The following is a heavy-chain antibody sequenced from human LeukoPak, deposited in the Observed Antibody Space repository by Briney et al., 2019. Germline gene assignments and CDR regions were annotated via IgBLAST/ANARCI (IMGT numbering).Heavy chain of an antibody. Sequence: GGSLRLSCAASGFTFSSYSMNWVRQAPGKGLEWVSSISSSSSYIYYADSVKGRFTISRDNAKNSLYLQMNSLRAEDTAVYYCARKTQRYGDHRVIDYWGQGTLVTVSS. CDR2: ISSSSSYI. CDR1: GFTFSSYS. J-gene: IGHJ4*02. D-gene: IGHD4-17*01. V-gene: IGHV3-21*01. CDR3: ARKTQRYGDHRVIDY.